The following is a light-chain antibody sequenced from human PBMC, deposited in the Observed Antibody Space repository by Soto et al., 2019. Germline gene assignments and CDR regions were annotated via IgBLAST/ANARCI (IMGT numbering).Light chain of an antibody. CDR3: QQYGSSPRT. CDR1: RSISSNY. V-gene: IGKV3-20*01. Sequence: EIVLTQSPGTLSMSPGERATLSCRASRSISSNYLAWYQQKPGQAPRLLIYGASSRATGIPDRFSGSGSGTDFTLTISRLEAEDFAVYSCQQYGSSPRTFGQGTKVEFK. CDR2: GAS. J-gene: IGKJ1*01.